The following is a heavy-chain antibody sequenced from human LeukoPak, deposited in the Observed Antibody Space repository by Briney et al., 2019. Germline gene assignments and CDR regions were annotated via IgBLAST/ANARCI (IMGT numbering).Heavy chain of an antibody. V-gene: IGHV1-46*01. D-gene: IGHD2-2*01. CDR1: GYTFTSYY. J-gene: IGHJ5*02. CDR2: INPSGGST. Sequence: ASVKVSCKASGYTFTSYYMHWVRQAPGQGLEWMGIINPSGGSTSYAQKFQGRVTVTRDMSTSTVYMELSSLRSEDTAVYYCAREDCSSTSCPGVYNWFDPWGQGTLVTVSS. CDR3: AREDCSSTSCPGVYNWFDP.